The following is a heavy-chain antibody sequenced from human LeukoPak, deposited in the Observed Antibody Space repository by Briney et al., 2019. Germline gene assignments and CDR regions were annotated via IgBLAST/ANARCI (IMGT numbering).Heavy chain of an antibody. CDR2: ISAYNGNT. CDR3: ARDRVEAYCGGDCYLDY. V-gene: IGHV1-18*01. CDR1: GYTFTSYG. Sequence: ASVKVSCKASGYTFTSYGISWVRQAPGQGLEWMGWISAYNGNTNYAQKLQGRVTMTTDTSTSTAYMELRSLRSGGTAVYYCARDRVEAYCGGDCYLDYWGQGTLVTVSS. J-gene: IGHJ4*02. D-gene: IGHD2-21*02.